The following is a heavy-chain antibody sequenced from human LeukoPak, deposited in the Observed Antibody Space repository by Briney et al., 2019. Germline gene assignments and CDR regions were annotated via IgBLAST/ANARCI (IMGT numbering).Heavy chain of an antibody. CDR2: ISGYNDKT. V-gene: IGHV1-18*04. Sequence: ASVKVSCKASGYTVSSYGISWVRQAPGQGLEWMGWISGYNDKTHYAQKFHGRVTLTTDTSTSTAYMELRSLRSDDTAVYYCARQYYYDSNGLPDYWGKGTLVTVSS. CDR3: ARQYYYDSNGLPDY. D-gene: IGHD3-22*01. CDR1: GYTVSSYG. J-gene: IGHJ4*02.